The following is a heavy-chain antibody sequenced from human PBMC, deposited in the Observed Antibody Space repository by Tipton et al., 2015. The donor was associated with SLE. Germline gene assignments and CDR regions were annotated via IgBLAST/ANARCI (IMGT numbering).Heavy chain of an antibody. J-gene: IGHJ5*02. CDR1: GDSIRTNDYY. D-gene: IGHD3-10*01. V-gene: IGHV4-39*07. Sequence: TLSLTCTVSGDSIRTNDYYWAWIRQPPGKGLEWIGSIFHSGSTYYNPSLKRRVPASIDTSENQFSLKLTSVTAADTAVYYYARHRWSRETMDVDWFDPWGQGTLVTVSS. CDR3: ARHRWSRETMDVDWFDP. CDR2: IFHSGST.